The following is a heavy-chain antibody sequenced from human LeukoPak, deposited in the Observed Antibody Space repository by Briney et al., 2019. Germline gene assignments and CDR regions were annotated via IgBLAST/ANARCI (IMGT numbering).Heavy chain of an antibody. D-gene: IGHD6-19*01. V-gene: IGHV3-48*01. CDR3: ARSSQSIAVAAYYFDY. J-gene: IGHJ4*02. CDR1: GFTFSSYS. CDR2: IGSSSSTI. Sequence: GGSLRLSCAASGFTFSSYSMNWVRQAPGKGLEWVSYIGSSSSTIYYADSVKGRFTISRDNAKNSLYLQMNSLRAEDTAVYYCARSSQSIAVAAYYFDYWGQGTLVIVSS.